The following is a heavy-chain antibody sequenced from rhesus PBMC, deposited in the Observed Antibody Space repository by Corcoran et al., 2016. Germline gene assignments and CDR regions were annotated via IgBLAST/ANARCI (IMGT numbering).Heavy chain of an antibody. J-gene: IGHJ5-2*02. CDR2: INGNSGST. D-gene: IGHD3-16*01. CDR1: GASISRYW. Sequence: QVQLQESGPGLVKPSETLSLTCAVSGASISRYWWSWIRQPPGKGLEWIGEINGNSGSTYYNPSLKSRVTISKDASKIQFSLKLSSVTAADTAVYYCATGGSYFYNSLDVWGRGVLVTVSS. CDR3: ATGGSYFYNSLDV. V-gene: IGHV4-80*01.